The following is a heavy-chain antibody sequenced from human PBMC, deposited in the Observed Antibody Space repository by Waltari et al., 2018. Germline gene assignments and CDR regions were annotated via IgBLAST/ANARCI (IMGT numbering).Heavy chain of an antibody. D-gene: IGHD3-22*01. V-gene: IGHV3-49*03. Sequence: EVQLVESGGGLVQPGRSLRLSCTASGFTFGDYAMSWFRQAPGKGLEWVGFVRSKAYGGTTEYAAAVKGRCTISRDDSKSIAYLQMNSLKTEDTAVYYCTRDYYDSSGYYYYYGMDVWGQGTTVTVSS. J-gene: IGHJ6*02. CDR1: GFTFGDYA. CDR2: VRSKAYGGTT. CDR3: TRDYYDSSGYYYYYGMDV.